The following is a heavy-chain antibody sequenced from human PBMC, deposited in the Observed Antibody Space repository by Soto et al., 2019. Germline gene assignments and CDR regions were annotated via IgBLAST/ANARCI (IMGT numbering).Heavy chain of an antibody. Sequence: PGGSLRLSCAASGFTFSNALMTLVRQAPGKGLEWVGRIKSKSDCATTDYAAPVRGRFIISRDDSKNTLYLQMNSLKTEDTAVYYCTTGLTIFGVVIDPWGQGTLVTVSS. CDR3: TTGLTIFGVVIDP. CDR2: IKSKSDCATT. V-gene: IGHV3-15*01. CDR1: GFTFSNAL. D-gene: IGHD3-3*01. J-gene: IGHJ5*02.